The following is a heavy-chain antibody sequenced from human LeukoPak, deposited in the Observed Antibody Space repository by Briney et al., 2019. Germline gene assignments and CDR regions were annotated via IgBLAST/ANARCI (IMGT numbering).Heavy chain of an antibody. J-gene: IGHJ1*01. D-gene: IGHD1-26*01. Sequence: SQTLSLTCAISGDSVSSNSAAWNWIRQSPSRGLEWLGRTYYRSKWYNDYAVSVKSRITINPDTSKNQFSLQLNSVTPEDTAVYYCARVSRLGVGARHRFQHWGQGTLVTVSS. V-gene: IGHV6-1*01. CDR2: TYYRSKWYN. CDR3: ARVSRLGVGARHRFQH. CDR1: GDSVSSNSAA.